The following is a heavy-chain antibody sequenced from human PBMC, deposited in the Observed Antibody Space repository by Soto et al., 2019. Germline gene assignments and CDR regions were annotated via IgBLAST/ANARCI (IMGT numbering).Heavy chain of an antibody. V-gene: IGHV4-59*08. CDR2: IYYTGTT. CDR1: GGSISSYY. J-gene: IGHJ5*01. CDR3: ARLGGFYQSLDS. Sequence: QVHLQESGPGLVKPSETLSLTCTVSGGSISSYYWSWIRQPPGKGLEWIGYIYYTGTTTYNPSIKSRVTISVDSSKTQFSLSLTSVSAADTAVYYCARLGGFYQSLDSWGQGTLVTVSS. D-gene: IGHD3-22*01.